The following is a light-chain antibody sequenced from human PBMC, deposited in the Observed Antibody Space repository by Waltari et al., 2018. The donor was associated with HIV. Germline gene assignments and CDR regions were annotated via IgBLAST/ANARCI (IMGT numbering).Light chain of an antibody. Sequence: SYEVTQPPSVSVSPGQTASITCSGDTLGAKHACWYQQKPGQSPVLVIYQDRKRPSGIPERFSGSNSGNTATLTISGTQAMDEADYYCQAWDSSTVVFGGGTKLTVL. CDR2: QDR. CDR3: QAWDSSTVV. J-gene: IGLJ2*01. CDR1: TLGAKH. V-gene: IGLV3-1*01.